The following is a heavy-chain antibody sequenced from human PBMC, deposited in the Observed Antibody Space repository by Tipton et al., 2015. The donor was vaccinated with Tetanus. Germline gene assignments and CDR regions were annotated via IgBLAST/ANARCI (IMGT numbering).Heavy chain of an antibody. CDR2: SWYDGTDK. CDR3: AREADCSGGSCFSGDFDT. CDR1: GFIFSSYG. V-gene: IGHV3-33*01. Sequence: SGFIFSSYGIHWVRQAPGKGLEWLAVSWYDGTDKHYADSVKGRFTISRDNSKNTLYLQMNSLRAEDTALYYCAREADCSGGSCFSGDFDTWGQGTQVTVSS. J-gene: IGHJ4*02. D-gene: IGHD2-15*01.